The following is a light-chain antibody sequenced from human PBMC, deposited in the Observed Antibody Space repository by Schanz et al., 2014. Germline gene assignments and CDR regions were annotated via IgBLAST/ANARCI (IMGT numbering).Light chain of an antibody. CDR2: AAS. V-gene: IGKV1-9*01. CDR3: QQADSFPLT. J-gene: IGKJ4*01. Sequence: IQLTQSPSSLSASVGDRVTLTCRASQGISSYLAWYQQKPGKAPKLLIYAASTLQSGVPSRFSGSGSGTDFTLTISSLQPEDFATYYCQQADSFPLTFGGGTKLEIK. CDR1: QGISSY.